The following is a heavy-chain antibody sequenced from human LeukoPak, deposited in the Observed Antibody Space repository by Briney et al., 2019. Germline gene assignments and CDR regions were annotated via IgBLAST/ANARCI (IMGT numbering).Heavy chain of an antibody. CDR3: ARDGGDTVTSPFDY. CDR2: IWYGGNNK. CDR1: GFTFSRFA. J-gene: IGHJ4*02. D-gene: IGHD4-17*01. Sequence: GGSLRLSCAASGFTFSRFAVSWVRQAPGKGLEWVAVIWYGGNNKYYADSVKGRFTISRDSSKNTLYLQMNSLRAEDTAVYYCARDGGDTVTSPFDYWGQGTLVAVSS. V-gene: IGHV3-33*07.